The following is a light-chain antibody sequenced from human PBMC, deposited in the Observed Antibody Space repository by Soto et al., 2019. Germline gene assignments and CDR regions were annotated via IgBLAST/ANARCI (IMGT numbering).Light chain of an antibody. J-gene: IGKJ1*01. CDR1: QSVSSNY. CDR2: GAS. Sequence: ETVLTQSPGTLSLSPGERATLSCRASQSVSSNYLAWYQQRPGQAPRLLIYGASSRATGIPDRFSGSGSGTDFTLTISRLEPEDSAVYFCQHYSSQTFGQGTKVDI. V-gene: IGKV3-20*01. CDR3: QHYSSQT.